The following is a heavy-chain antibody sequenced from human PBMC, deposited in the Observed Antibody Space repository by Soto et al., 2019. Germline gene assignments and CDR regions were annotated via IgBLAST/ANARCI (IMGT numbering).Heavy chain of an antibody. CDR1: GLIFSRSG. V-gene: IGHV3-33*01. D-gene: IGHD2-8*01. Sequence: QLQLVESGGGVVQPGGSLRLSCAASGLIFSRSGMHWVRQAPGKGLEWVAMIWSDGSKDYYADSVRGRFTISRDDSKSMLYLQMGSLTADDTAVYYCARDKGVTCLYDWGQGTLVTVSS. CDR2: IWSDGSKD. J-gene: IGHJ4*02. CDR3: ARDKGVTCLYD.